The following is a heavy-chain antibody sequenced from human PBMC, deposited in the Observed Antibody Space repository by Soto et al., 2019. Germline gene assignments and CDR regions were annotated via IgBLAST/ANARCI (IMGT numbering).Heavy chain of an antibody. CDR3: ATASASYGYYYYYYYGMDV. V-gene: IGHV3-23*01. CDR2: ISGSGGST. CDR1: GFTFSSYA. Sequence: PGASLRLSCTASGFTFSSYAMSWVRQAPGKGLEWVSAISGSGGSTYYADSVKGRFTISRDNSKNTLYLQMNSLRAEDTAVYYCATASASYGYYYYYYYGMDVWGQGTTVTVS. D-gene: IGHD5-18*01. J-gene: IGHJ6*02.